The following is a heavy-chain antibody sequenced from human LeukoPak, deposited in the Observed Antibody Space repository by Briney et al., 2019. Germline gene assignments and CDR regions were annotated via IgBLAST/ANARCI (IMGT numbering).Heavy chain of an antibody. D-gene: IGHD1-26*01. V-gene: IGHV4-38-2*02. CDR1: GYSISSGYH. Sequence: SETLSLTCTVSGYSISSGYHWGWIRQPPGKGLEWIGSIYHSGSTSYNPSLKSRVTISVDTSKNHFSLKLSSVTAADTAVYYCARYSGSYPHDAFDIWGQGTMVTVSS. CDR2: IYHSGST. J-gene: IGHJ3*02. CDR3: ARYSGSYPHDAFDI.